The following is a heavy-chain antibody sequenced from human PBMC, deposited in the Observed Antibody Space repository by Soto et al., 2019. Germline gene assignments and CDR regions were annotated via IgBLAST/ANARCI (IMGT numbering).Heavy chain of an antibody. CDR2: ISGSGGST. V-gene: IGHV3-23*01. D-gene: IGHD3-22*01. CDR3: AKEHNYYDSSGYSYYFDY. J-gene: IGHJ4*02. CDR1: GFTFSSYA. Sequence: GVSLRLSCAASGFTFSSYAMSWVRQAPGKGLEWVSAISGSGGSTYYADSVKGRFTISRDNSKNTLYLQMNSLRAEDTAVYYCAKEHNYYDSSGYSYYFDYWGQGTLVTVSS.